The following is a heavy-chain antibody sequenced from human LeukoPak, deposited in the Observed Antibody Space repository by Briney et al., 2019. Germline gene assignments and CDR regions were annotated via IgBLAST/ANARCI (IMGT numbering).Heavy chain of an antibody. CDR3: ATGGWFGDNLDY. V-gene: IGHV1-24*01. CDR2: FDPEDGET. D-gene: IGHD3-10*01. Sequence: ASVKVSCKVSGYTLTELSMHWVRQAPGKGLEWMGGFDPEDGETIYAQKFQGRVTMTEDTSTDTAYMELSSLRSEDTAVYYCATGGWFGDNLDYWGQGTLVTVSS. J-gene: IGHJ4*02. CDR1: GYTLTELS.